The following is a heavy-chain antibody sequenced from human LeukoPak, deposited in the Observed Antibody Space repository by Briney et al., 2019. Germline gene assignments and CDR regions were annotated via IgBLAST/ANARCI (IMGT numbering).Heavy chain of an antibody. V-gene: IGHV3-33*01. CDR1: GFTFSSYG. CDR2: IWYDGSNK. D-gene: IGHD4-11*01. CDR3: ARDKDYSNYYDYYYYMDV. J-gene: IGHJ6*03. Sequence: GGSLRLSCAASGFTFSSYGMHWVRQAPGKGLEWAAVIWYDGSNKYYADSVKGRFTISRDNSKNTLYLQMNSLRAEDTAVYYCARDKDYSNYYDYYYYMDVWGKGTTVTVSS.